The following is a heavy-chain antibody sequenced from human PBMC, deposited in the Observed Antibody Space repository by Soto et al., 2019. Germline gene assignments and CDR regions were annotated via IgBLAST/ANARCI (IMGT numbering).Heavy chain of an antibody. CDR2: IYYSGST. CDR1: GGSISSSSYY. Sequence: SETLSLTCTVSGGSISSSSYYWSWIRQPPGKGLEWIGNIYYSGSTNYNPSLKSRVTISVDTSKNQFSLKLSSVTAADTAVYYCARHYCSGGSCRSYFDYWGQGTLVTVSS. CDR3: ARHYCSGGSCRSYFDY. J-gene: IGHJ4*02. V-gene: IGHV4-61*05. D-gene: IGHD2-15*01.